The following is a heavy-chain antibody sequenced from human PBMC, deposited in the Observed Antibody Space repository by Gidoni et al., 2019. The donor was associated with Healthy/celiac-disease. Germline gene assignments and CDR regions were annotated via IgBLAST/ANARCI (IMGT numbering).Heavy chain of an antibody. D-gene: IGHD3-9*01. V-gene: IGHV4-39*01. CDR3: ARQRLRDFDWVVPRYYGMDV. CDR1: GGSNSSSSYY. J-gene: IGHJ6*02. Sequence: QLLLEETGPGLVRPSDTMSLPCIVAGGSNSSSSYYWGWIRNHPGKGLEWMGSIYYSGSTYYNPSLKSRVTISVDTSKNQFSQKLSSVTAADTAVYCCARQRLRDFDWVVPRYYGMDVWGQGTTVTVSS. CDR2: IYYSGST.